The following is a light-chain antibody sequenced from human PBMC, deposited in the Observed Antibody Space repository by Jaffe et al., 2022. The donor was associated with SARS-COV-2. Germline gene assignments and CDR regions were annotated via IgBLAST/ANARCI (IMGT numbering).Light chain of an antibody. V-gene: IGKV1-6*01. CDR2: ATS. J-gene: IGKJ1*01. CDR3: LQSYNYPRT. Sequence: AIQMTQSPSSLSASVGDRVTITCRASQDIRNDLGWYQQKPGKVPKLLIYATSTLQTGVPSRFSGSGSATDFTLTITSLQPEDFATYYCLQSYNYPRTFGQGTKVDIK. CDR1: QDIRND.